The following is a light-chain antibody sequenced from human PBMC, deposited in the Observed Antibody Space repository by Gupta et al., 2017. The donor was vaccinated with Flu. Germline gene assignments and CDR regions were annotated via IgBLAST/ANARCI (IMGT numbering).Light chain of an antibody. CDR2: DAS. Sequence: ERATLSCKASQSVSSRSLAWYQQKPGQTPRLLIHDASHRATGIPDRFSGSGSGTDFTLTISRLEPEDFAVYYCQHYGSFSFTFGPGTKVDIK. V-gene: IGKV3-20*01. CDR3: QHYGSFSFT. J-gene: IGKJ3*01. CDR1: QSVSSRS.